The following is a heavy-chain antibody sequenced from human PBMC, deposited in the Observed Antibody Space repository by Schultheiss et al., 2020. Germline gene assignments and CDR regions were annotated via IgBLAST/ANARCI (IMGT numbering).Heavy chain of an antibody. J-gene: IGHJ3*02. D-gene: IGHD1-26*01. CDR2: IWYDGSKK. Sequence: GESLKISCAASGFTFSSFGMHWVRQAPGKGLEWVALIWYDGSKKYYADSVKGRFTISRDNSKNTLDLQMNSLRAEDTAIYYCAKAKWEVHWGEAFDMWGQGTMVTVS. V-gene: IGHV3-33*06. CDR1: GFTFSSFG. CDR3: AKAKWEVHWGEAFDM.